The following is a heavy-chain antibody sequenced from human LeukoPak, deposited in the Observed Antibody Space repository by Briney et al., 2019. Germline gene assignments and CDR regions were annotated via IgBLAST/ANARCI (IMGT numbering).Heavy chain of an antibody. CDR3: ARGVNDFGDYRGFDF. CDR2: ISSTGDPK. J-gene: IGHJ4*02. Sequence: GGSLRLSCVASGFTFRSYKMNWVRQPPGEGLELVASISSTGDPKYHADSVQGRFTVSRDDARNSVYLQMNSLRSDDTAVYFCARGVNDFGDYRGFDFWGQGTLLAVSS. D-gene: IGHD4-17*01. CDR1: GFTFRSYK. V-gene: IGHV3-48*03.